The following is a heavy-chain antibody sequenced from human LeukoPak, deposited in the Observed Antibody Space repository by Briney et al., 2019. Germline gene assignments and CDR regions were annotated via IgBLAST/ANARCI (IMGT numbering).Heavy chain of an antibody. Sequence: SETLSLTCAVYGGSFSGYYWSWIRQPPGKGLEWIGEINHSGSTNYNPSLKSRVTMSVDTSKNQFSLKLSSVTAADTAVYYCARGGLRYLHDYWGQGTLVTVSS. CDR1: GGSFSGYY. V-gene: IGHV4-34*01. CDR3: ARGGLRYLHDY. J-gene: IGHJ4*02. D-gene: IGHD3-9*01. CDR2: INHSGST.